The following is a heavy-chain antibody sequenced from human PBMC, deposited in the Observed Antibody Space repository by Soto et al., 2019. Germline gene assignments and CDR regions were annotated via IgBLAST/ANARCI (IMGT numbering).Heavy chain of an antibody. CDR1: GYTFTSYD. D-gene: IGHD1-7*01. V-gene: IGHV1-8*01. J-gene: IGHJ5*02. CDR3: ARELRGFDP. Sequence: QVQLVQSGAEVKKPGSSVKVSCKASGYTFTSYDSNWVRQATGQGLEWMGWMNPNRGNPGYAQKFQGWVTMTRNTSISTASMELSSLRSEDTAVYYCARELRGFDPWGQGPLVTVSS. CDR2: MNPNRGNP.